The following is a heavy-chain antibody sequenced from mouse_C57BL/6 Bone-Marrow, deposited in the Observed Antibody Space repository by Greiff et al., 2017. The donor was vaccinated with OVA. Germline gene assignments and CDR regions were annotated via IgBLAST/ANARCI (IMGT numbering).Heavy chain of an antibody. CDR1: LYTFTDYN. J-gene: IGHJ4*01. CDR2: INPNNGGT. CDR3: ARGTTTGVSPYAMDD. V-gene: IGHV1-18*01. D-gene: IGHD1-1*01. Sequence: EVQLQQSGPELVKPGASVKIPSKPSLYTFTDYNMDWVKQSHGKSLEWIGDINPNNGGTIYNQKFKGKATLTVAKSSSPAYLELRSLTDEDTAGYYCARGTTTGVSPYAMDDWGKGTSVTVSS.